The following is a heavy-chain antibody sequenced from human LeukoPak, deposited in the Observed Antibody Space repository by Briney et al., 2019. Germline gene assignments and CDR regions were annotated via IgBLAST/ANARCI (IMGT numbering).Heavy chain of an antibody. V-gene: IGHV3-48*03. CDR3: ARDGPKYTSGWYGTYYFDY. CDR2: ISSSGNTI. Sequence: PGGSLRLSCAASGFTFSCYEMNWVRQAPGKGLEWVSYISSSGNTIYYADSVKGRFTISRDNAKNSLYLQMNSLRAEDTAVYYCARDGPKYTSGWYGTYYFDYWGQGTLVTVSS. J-gene: IGHJ4*02. D-gene: IGHD6-19*01. CDR1: GFTFSCYE.